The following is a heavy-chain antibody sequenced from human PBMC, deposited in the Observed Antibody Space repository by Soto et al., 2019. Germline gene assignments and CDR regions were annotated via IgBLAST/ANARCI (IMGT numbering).Heavy chain of an antibody. D-gene: IGHD3-22*01. CDR1: GYTFTSYG. CDR2: IGAYNGNT. J-gene: IGHJ5*02. Sequence: SVKVSCKASGYTFTSYGISWVRQAPGQGLEWMGWIGAYNGNTNYAQKLQGRVTMTTDTSTSTAYMELRSLRSDDTAVYYCAKQYDSSGYLDWFDPWGQGTLVTVSS. CDR3: AKQYDSSGYLDWFDP. V-gene: IGHV1-18*01.